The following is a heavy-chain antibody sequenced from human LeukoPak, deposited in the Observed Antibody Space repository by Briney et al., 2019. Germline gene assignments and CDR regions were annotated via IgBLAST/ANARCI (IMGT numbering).Heavy chain of an antibody. CDR3: ARDRGLIVEYAFDI. J-gene: IGHJ3*02. CDR2: INPNSGGT. D-gene: IGHD1-26*01. Sequence: GASVKVSCKASGYTFTGYYMHWVRQAPRQGLEWMGWINPNSGGTNYAQKFQGRVTMTRDTSISTAYMELSRLRSDDTAVYYCARDRGLIVEYAFDIWGQGTMVTVSS. V-gene: IGHV1-2*02. CDR1: GYTFTGYY.